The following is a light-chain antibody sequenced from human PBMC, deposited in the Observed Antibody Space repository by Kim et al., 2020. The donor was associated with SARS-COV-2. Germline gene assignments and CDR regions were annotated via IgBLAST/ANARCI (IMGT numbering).Light chain of an antibody. CDR1: QSVSSSY. V-gene: IGKV3-20*01. Sequence: CPGERATLSCRASQSVSSSYLAWYQQKPGQAPRLLIYGASSRATGIPDRFSGSGSGTDFTLTISRLEPEDFALYYCQQYAFSPRTFGQGTKVDIK. CDR3: QQYAFSPRT. J-gene: IGKJ1*01. CDR2: GAS.